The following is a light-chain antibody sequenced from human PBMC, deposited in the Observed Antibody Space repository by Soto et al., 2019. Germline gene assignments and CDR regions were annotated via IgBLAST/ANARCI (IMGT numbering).Light chain of an antibody. Sequence: LAQPASVSGSPGQSITISCTGTSSDIGAYNYVSWYQQHPDKAPKLMIYGVSDRPSGVSNRFSGSKSDNTASLTISGLQAEDEADYYCNSFTNSSTVVFGGGTKVTVL. J-gene: IGLJ3*02. V-gene: IGLV2-14*01. CDR3: NSFTNSSTVV. CDR2: GVS. CDR1: SSDIGAYNY.